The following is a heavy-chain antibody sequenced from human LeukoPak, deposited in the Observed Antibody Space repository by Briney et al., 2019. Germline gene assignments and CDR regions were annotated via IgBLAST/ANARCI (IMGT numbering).Heavy chain of an antibody. CDR2: IYYSGSP. CDR1: GASITHYY. D-gene: IGHD5-24*01. CDR3: AYGGDAYKTGY. Sequence: RSQTESLTCSVSGASITHYYWSWIRQPQAKGLEWIGYIYYSGSPNYNPSLKSRVTLSLDTSQNQFSLKLTSVTAADTAVYYCAYGGDAYKTGYWGQGTLVTVSS. V-gene: IGHV4-59*01. J-gene: IGHJ4*02.